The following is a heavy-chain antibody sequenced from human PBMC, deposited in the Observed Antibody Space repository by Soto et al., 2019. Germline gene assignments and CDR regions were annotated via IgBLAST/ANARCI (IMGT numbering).Heavy chain of an antibody. CDR1: GGSISSGGYS. J-gene: IGHJ4*02. Sequence: QLQLQESGSGLVKPSQTLSLTCAVSGGSISSGGYSWSWIRQPPGKGLEWVAYIYHSGSTYYNPSLNSRVTISVDRSKNQFSLRLSSVTAADTAVYYCARAMPTVTTFDYWGQGTLGTVSS. CDR2: IYHSGST. CDR3: ARAMPTVTTFDY. D-gene: IGHD4-17*01. V-gene: IGHV4-30-2*01.